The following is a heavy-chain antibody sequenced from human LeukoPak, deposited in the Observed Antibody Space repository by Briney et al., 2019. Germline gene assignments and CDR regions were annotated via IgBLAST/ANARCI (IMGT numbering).Heavy chain of an antibody. V-gene: IGHV1-18*01. CDR3: ARVRAILPGYYSDGWFDP. D-gene: IGHD3-9*01. J-gene: IGHJ5*02. Sequence: GASVKVSCKASGYTFTSYGISWVRQAPGQGLEWMGWISAYNGNTNYAQKLQGRGTMTTDTSTSTAYMELRSLRSDDTAVYYCARVRAILPGYYSDGWFDPWGQGTLVTVSS. CDR2: ISAYNGNT. CDR1: GYTFTSYG.